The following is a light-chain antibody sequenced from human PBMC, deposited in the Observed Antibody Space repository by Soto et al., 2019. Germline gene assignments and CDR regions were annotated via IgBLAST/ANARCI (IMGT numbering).Light chain of an antibody. CDR3: AAWDDRLNGHV. J-gene: IGLJ2*01. Sequence: QTVVTQPPSASGTPGQRVTISCSGSSSNIGSNIVNWYQQLPGTAPKLLIYSNNQRPSGVPDRFSGSKSGTSASLAISGLQSEDEADYYCAAWDDRLNGHVFGGGTKVTVL. CDR1: SSNIGSNI. CDR2: SNN. V-gene: IGLV1-44*01.